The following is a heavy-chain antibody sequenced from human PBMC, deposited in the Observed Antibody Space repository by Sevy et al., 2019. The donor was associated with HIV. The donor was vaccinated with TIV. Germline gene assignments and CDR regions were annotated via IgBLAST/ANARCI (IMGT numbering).Heavy chain of an antibody. D-gene: IGHD3-22*01. Sequence: GGSLRLSCEASGFDVGTNYMNWGRQAPGRGLEEVAVIYGSGDTDYGDAGKARFTISRANSRNNLSLQINSLRAEDTAMYYCASSLLNFYESNGYYALDYWGRGTLVTVSS. CDR2: IYGSGDT. V-gene: IGHV3-53*01. CDR1: GFDVGTNY. J-gene: IGHJ4*03. CDR3: ASSLLNFYESNGYYALDY.